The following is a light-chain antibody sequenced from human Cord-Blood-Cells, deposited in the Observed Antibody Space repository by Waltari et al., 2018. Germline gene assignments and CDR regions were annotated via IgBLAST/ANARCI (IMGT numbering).Light chain of an antibody. V-gene: IGKV3-20*01. Sequence: EIVLTQSPGTLSLSPGERANLSCRARQSVSSSYLAWYQQKPGQAPRLLIYGASSRATGIPDRFSGSGSGTDFTLTISRLEPEDFAVYYCQQYGSSPTLTFGGGTKVEIK. CDR2: GAS. CDR3: QQYGSSPTLT. CDR1: QSVSSSY. J-gene: IGKJ4*01.